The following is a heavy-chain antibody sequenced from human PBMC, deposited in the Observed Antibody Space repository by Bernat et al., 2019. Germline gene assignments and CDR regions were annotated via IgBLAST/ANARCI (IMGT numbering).Heavy chain of an antibody. V-gene: IGHV1-46*01. Sequence: QVQLVQSGAEEKKPGASVKVSCKASGYTFISYSMHWVRQAPGQGLEWMGIINPSGGTTTYAQNFQGRVTMSSDTSTSTVSMELNSLRAEDTAVYYCARDWSRYFDYWGQGTLVTVSS. J-gene: IGHJ4*02. D-gene: IGHD2-8*02. CDR3: ARDWSRYFDY. CDR2: INPSGGTT. CDR1: GYTFISYS.